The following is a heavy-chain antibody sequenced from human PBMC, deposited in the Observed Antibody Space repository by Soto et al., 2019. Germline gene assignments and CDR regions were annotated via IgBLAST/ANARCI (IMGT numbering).Heavy chain of an antibody. CDR1: VDSVSSNNAA. Sequence: SQTLSLTCAISVDSVSSNNAAWNWIRQSPSRGLEWLGRTYYRSRWYNDYAVSVKSRITVNPDTSKNQFSLQLTSVTPEDTAVYYCAGTTSQEWYYMVVWGKGTTVTVSS. J-gene: IGHJ6*03. CDR3: AGTTSQEWYYMVV. D-gene: IGHD1-7*01. V-gene: IGHV6-1*01. CDR2: TYYRSRWYN.